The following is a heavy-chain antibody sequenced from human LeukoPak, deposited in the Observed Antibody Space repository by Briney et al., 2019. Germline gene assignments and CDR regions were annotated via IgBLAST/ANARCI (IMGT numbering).Heavy chain of an antibody. V-gene: IGHV4-39*01. CDR3: GSRSTYYYGSGSYYWSY. CDR2: IYYSGST. Sequence: TSETLSLTCTVSGGSISSSNYYWGWIRQPPWKGLEWIGSIYYSGSTYYNPSLKSRVTISVDTSKNQFSLKLRSVTAADTAVYYCGSRSTYYYGSGSYYWSYWGQGTLVTVSS. J-gene: IGHJ4*02. CDR1: GGSISSSNYY. D-gene: IGHD3-10*01.